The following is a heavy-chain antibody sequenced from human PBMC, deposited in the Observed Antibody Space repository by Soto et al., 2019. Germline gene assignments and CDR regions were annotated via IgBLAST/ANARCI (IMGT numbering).Heavy chain of an antibody. CDR2: INPSGGST. V-gene: IGHV1-46*01. CDR3: ARDLRPGIAFPSGEYYYGMDV. J-gene: IGHJ6*02. D-gene: IGHD3-3*02. CDR1: GYTFTSYY. Sequence: GASVKVSCKASGYTFTSYYMHWVRQAPGQGLEWMGIINPSGGSTSYAQKFQGRVTMTRDTSTSTVYMELSSLRSEDTAVYFRARDLRPGIAFPSGEYYYGMDVWGQGTTVTVSS.